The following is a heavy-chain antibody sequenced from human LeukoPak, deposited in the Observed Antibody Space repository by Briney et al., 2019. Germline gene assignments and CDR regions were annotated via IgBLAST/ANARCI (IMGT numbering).Heavy chain of an antibody. J-gene: IGHJ4*02. CDR1: GFTVSTNC. V-gene: IGHV3-53*04. D-gene: IGHD5-18*01. Sequence: GGALLLSCAASGFTVSTNCMTWVRQPPAKGLEWVSTIYSGGTTYYADSVMGRFTISRHNSRNTLYLQMNSLRAEDTAVYYCARVDTVMAYYFDLWGQGTLVTVSS. CDR3: ARVDTVMAYYFDL. CDR2: IYSGGTT.